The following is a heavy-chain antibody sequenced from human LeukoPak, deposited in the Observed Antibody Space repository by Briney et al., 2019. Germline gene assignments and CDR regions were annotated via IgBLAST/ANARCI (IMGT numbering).Heavy chain of an antibody. CDR1: GGSISSYY. D-gene: IGHD5-12*01. V-gene: IGHV4-59*08. CDR3: ARQKWLRQGDNWFDP. CDR2: IYYSGST. J-gene: IGHJ5*02. Sequence: SSETLSLTCTVSGGSISSYYWSWIRQPPGKGLAWIGYIYYSGSTNYNPSLKSRVTISVDTSKNQFSLKLSSVTAADTAVYYCARQKWLRQGDNWFDPWGQGTLVTVSS.